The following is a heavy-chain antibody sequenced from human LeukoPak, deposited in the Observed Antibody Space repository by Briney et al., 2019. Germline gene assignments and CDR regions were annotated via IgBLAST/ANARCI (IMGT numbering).Heavy chain of an antibody. CDR1: GGSISTYY. CDR2: IYHSGST. J-gene: IGHJ4*02. Sequence: SETLSLTCTLSGGSISTYYWSWIRQPPGKGLEWIGYIYHSGSTNYNPALKSRVTISVDTSKNQFSLKLSSVTAADTAVYYCARGGGYASPIGYWGQGALVTVSS. D-gene: IGHD5-12*01. V-gene: IGHV4-59*01. CDR3: ARGGGYASPIGY.